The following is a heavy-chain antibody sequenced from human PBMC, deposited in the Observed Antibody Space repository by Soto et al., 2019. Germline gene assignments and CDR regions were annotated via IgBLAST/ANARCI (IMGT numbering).Heavy chain of an antibody. CDR3: AREASYYDSSGYSFDY. J-gene: IGHJ4*02. CDR2: ISYDGSNK. Sequence: GSLRLYCAASGFTFSSYAMHWVRQAPGKGLEWVAVISYDGSNKYYADSVKGRFTISRDNSKNTLYLQMNSLRAEDTAVYYCAREASYYDSSGYSFDYWGQGTLVTVSS. D-gene: IGHD3-22*01. V-gene: IGHV3-30-3*01. CDR1: GFTFSSYA.